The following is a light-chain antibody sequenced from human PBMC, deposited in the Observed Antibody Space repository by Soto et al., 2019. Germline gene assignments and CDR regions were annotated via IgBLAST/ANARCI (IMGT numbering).Light chain of an antibody. CDR2: DAS. J-gene: IGKJ5*01. Sequence: IQMTQSTSTLSASVGDRVTITCRASQTIRSWLAWYQQKPGTAPKFLIYDASTLESGVPSRFSGSGSGTEFTLTISSLEPEDFAVYYCQQGGNWPLTFGQGTRLEIK. V-gene: IGKV1-5*01. CDR1: QTIRSW. CDR3: QQGGNWPLT.